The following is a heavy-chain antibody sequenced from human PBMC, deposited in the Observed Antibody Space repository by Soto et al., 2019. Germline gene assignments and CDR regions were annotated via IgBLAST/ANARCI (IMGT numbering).Heavy chain of an antibody. Sequence: SETLSLTCAVSGYSISSGYYWGWIRQTPGKGLEWIASIYHSGSTYYNPSLKSRVTISVDTSKNQFSLKLTSVTAADTAVYYCAIGAATVTPGWFDPWGQGSRVTVS. V-gene: IGHV4-38-2*01. CDR2: IYHSGST. D-gene: IGHD4-17*01. J-gene: IGHJ5*02. CDR3: AIGAATVTPGWFDP. CDR1: GYSISSGYY.